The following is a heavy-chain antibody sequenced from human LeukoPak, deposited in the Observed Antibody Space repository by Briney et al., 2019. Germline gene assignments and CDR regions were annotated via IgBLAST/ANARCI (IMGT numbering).Heavy chain of an antibody. D-gene: IGHD3-22*01. CDR1: GYTFTGYY. CDR2: INPNSGGT. J-gene: IGHJ4*02. V-gene: IGHV1-2*02. CDR3: ARGYYYDSSGNLDY. Sequence: ASVNVSCKASGYTFTGYYMHWVRQAPGQGLEWMGWINPNSGGTNYAQKFQGRVTMTRDTSTSTVYMELSSLRSEDTAVYYCARGYYYDSSGNLDYWGQGTLVTVSS.